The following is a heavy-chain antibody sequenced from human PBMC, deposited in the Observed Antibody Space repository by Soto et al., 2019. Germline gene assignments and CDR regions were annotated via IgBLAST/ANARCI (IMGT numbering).Heavy chain of an antibody. CDR1: GGTFSSLD. Sequence: QVQLVQSGAEVKKPGSSVKVSCKASGGTFSSLDINWVRQAPGQGLEWMGGTIPISETTNYAQIFQGRVSIVADISTSTAYMELSRLRSEDTAVYYCARALLSHSYDSGGYGSYFHAMDVWCQGTPVTVSS. CDR2: TIPISETT. J-gene: IGHJ6*02. D-gene: IGHD3-22*01. CDR3: ARALLSHSYDSGGYGSYFHAMDV. V-gene: IGHV1-69*06.